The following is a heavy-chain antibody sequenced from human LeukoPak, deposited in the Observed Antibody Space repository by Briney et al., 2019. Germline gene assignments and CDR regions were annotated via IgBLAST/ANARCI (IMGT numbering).Heavy chain of an antibody. CDR1: GGTFSSYA. CDR3: ARGSDGDYGGVY. V-gene: IGHV1-69*01. Sequence: SVKVSCKASGGTFSSYAISWVRQAPGQGLEWMGGIIPIFGTANYAQKFQGRVMITADESTSTAYMELSSLGSEDTAVYYCARGSDGDYGGVYWGQGTLVTVSS. CDR2: IIPIFGTA. D-gene: IGHD4-17*01. J-gene: IGHJ4*02.